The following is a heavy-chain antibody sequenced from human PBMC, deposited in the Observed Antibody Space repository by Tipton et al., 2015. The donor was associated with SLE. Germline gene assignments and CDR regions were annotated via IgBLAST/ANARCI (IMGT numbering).Heavy chain of an antibody. Sequence: TLSLTCTVSGGSISSSSFYWGWIRQPPGKGLEWIGTIYYSGSTYYNPSLKSRVTISVDTSKNQFSLKLSSVTAADTAQYYCARDRDIVLEPVPIPPAFDIWGQGTMVTVSS. J-gene: IGHJ3*02. D-gene: IGHD2-2*02. CDR1: GGSISSSSFY. CDR2: IYYSGST. CDR3: ARDRDIVLEPVPIPPAFDI. V-gene: IGHV4-39*07.